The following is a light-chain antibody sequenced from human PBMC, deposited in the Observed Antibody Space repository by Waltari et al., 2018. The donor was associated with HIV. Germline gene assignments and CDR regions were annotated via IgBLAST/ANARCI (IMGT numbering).Light chain of an antibody. CDR1: QDIHPN. CDR3: QQPNTFPPT. CDR2: GAS. Sequence: DIQMTSSPSSISASVGDSVTTTCRASQDIHPNLAWYQFKVGRAPRLLIYGASSLATGVPSRFRGSGSGTDFTLTITSLQPEDFATFYCQQPNTFPPTFGQGTKVEIK. V-gene: IGKV1-12*01. J-gene: IGKJ1*01.